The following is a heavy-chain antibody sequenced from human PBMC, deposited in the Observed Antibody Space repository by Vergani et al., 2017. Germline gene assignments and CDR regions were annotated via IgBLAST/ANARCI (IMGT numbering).Heavy chain of an antibody. V-gene: IGHV3-23*01. CDR3: AKFRHQSYNNYDYFDY. CDR1: GFTFSCYA. Sequence: EVQLLESRGGLVQPGGSLRLSCAASGFTFSCYAMSWVRQAPGKGLEWVSTISGSGDNTYYADSVKGRFTISRDNSKNTLYLQMHSLRAEDTAVYYCAKFRHQSYNNYDYFDYWGQGTLVTVSS. D-gene: IGHD4-11*01. J-gene: IGHJ4*02. CDR2: ISGSGDNT.